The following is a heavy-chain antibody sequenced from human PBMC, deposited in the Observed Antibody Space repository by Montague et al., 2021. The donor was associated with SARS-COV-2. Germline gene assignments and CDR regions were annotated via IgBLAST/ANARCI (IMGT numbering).Heavy chain of an antibody. Sequence: SLRLSCSASGFTFSSYAMSWVRQAPGKGLEWASAISGSGGNTYYXDSVKGRFTISRDNSKNTLYVQMNRLRAEDTAVYYCAKDTGRRNYFDYWGQGTLVTVSS. CDR2: ISGSGGNT. CDR1: GFTFSSYA. CDR3: AKDTGRRNYFDY. D-gene: IGHD4-11*01. J-gene: IGHJ4*02. V-gene: IGHV3-23*01.